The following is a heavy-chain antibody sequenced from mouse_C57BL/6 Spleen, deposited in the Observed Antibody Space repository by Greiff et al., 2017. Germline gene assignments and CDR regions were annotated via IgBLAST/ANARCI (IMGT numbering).Heavy chain of an antibody. J-gene: IGHJ1*03. CDR1: GFTFSSYT. D-gene: IGHD1-1*01. Sequence: EVKLMESGGGLVKPGGSLKLSCAASGFTFSSYTMSWVRQTPEKRLEWVATISGGGGNTYYPDSVKGRFTISRDNAKNTLYLQMSSLRSDDTACYYCARHYGSSYGYFDVWGTGTTVAVSS. V-gene: IGHV5-9*01. CDR3: ARHYGSSYGYFDV. CDR2: ISGGGGNT.